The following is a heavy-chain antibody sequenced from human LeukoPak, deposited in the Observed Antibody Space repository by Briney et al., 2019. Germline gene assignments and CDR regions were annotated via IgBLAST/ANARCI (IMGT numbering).Heavy chain of an antibody. Sequence: GGSLRLSCAASGFTFSSYSMNWVRQAPGKGLEWVSYISSSSTIYYADSVKGRFTISRDNAKNSLYLQMNSLRDEDTAVYYCARLYSEGGFYYYGMDVWGQGTTVTVSS. CDR2: ISSSSTI. V-gene: IGHV3-48*02. J-gene: IGHJ6*02. CDR3: ARLYSEGGFYYYGMDV. D-gene: IGHD2-21*01. CDR1: GFTFSSYS.